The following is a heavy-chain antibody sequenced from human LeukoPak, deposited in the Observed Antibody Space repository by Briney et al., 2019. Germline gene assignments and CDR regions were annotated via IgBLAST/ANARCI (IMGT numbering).Heavy chain of an antibody. J-gene: IGHJ6*03. CDR2: IYTSGST. CDR3: ARERGYNRRYYMDV. Sequence: SETLSLTCTVSGGSISSYYWSWIRQPAGKGLEWIGRIYTSGSTNYNPSLKSRVTISVDTSKNQFSLKLSSVTAADTAVYYCARERGYNRRYYMDVWGKGTTVTISS. V-gene: IGHV4-4*07. D-gene: IGHD1-14*01. CDR1: GGSISSYY.